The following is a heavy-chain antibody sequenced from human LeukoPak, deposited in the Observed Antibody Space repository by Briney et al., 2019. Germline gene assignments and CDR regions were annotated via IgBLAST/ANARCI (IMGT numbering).Heavy chain of an antibody. CDR3: AKVEGFSSSSGYFDY. J-gene: IGHJ4*02. CDR1: GFIFDDYA. V-gene: IGHV3-9*01. D-gene: IGHD6-6*01. CDR2: ITWGRDNL. Sequence: GGSLRLSCAVSGFIFDDYAMHWVRQAPGKGLEWVSGITWGRDNLAYAASVKGRFTISRDNSKNTVYLQMNSLRAEDTAVYYCAKVEGFSSSSGYFDYWGQGTLVTVSS.